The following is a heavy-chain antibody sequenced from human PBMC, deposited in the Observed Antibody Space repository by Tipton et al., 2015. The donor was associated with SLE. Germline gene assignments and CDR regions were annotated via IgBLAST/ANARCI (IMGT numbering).Heavy chain of an antibody. CDR1: GLTPSRYW. D-gene: IGHD6-19*01. Sequence: SLRLSCVDSGLTPSRYWMNWVRQAPGKGLEWVATIKEDGSEKYYVDPVKGRVTISRDNAKNSLYLQMNSLRAEDTAVYYCAREGYSSGCFDYWGQGTLVTVSS. J-gene: IGHJ4*02. V-gene: IGHV3-7*01. CDR2: IKEDGSEK. CDR3: AREGYSSGCFDY.